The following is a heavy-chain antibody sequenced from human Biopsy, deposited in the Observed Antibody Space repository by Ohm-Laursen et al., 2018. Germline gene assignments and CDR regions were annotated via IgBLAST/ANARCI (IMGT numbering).Heavy chain of an antibody. CDR3: AKHGSGWTGDDAFHI. CDR2: ISYSRDT. J-gene: IGHJ3*02. CDR1: GGSISGSS. V-gene: IGHV4-59*08. Sequence: SETLSLICTVSGGSISGSSWSWIRQASGKGLVWIGYISYSRDTNYNPSLMSRITISVNTSKNQFSLNLTSVTAADTAVYYCAKHGSGWTGDDAFHIWGQGTMVTVSS. D-gene: IGHD6-19*01.